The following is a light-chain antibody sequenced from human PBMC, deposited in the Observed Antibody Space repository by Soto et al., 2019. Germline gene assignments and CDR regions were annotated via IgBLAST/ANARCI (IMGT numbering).Light chain of an antibody. V-gene: IGKV3-11*01. Sequence: IVLTQSPDTLSLSPGAGATLSCRASQDVSVSLAWYQQRPGQAPRLLIHDASNRAAGIPARFSAYGSGTDFTLIIGSLEPEDSALYYCQQRGSWPYTLGQGTKVEIQ. J-gene: IGKJ2*01. CDR3: QQRGSWPYT. CDR2: DAS. CDR1: QDVSVS.